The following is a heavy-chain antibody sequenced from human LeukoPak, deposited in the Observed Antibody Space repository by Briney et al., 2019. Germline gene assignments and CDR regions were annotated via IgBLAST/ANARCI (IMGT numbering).Heavy chain of an antibody. V-gene: IGHV3-7*01. CDR1: GFTFSSYW. CDR3: ARVPRHYYDSSGYLHDAFDI. D-gene: IGHD3-22*01. J-gene: IGHJ3*02. Sequence: GGSLRLSCAASGFTFSSYWMSWVRQAPGKGLEWVANIKQDGSEKYYVDSVKGRFTISRDNAKNSLYLQMNSLRAEDTAVYYCARVPRHYYDSSGYLHDAFDIWGQGTMVTVSP. CDR2: IKQDGSEK.